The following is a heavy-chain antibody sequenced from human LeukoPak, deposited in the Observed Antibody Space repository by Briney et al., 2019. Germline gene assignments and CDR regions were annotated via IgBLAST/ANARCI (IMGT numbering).Heavy chain of an antibody. CDR1: DGSFSGYY. Sequence: SETLSLTCAVYDGSFSGYYWSWIRQPPGKGLEWIGEINHSGSSNYNPSLKSRVTISVDTSKNQFSLKLSSVTAADTAVYYCARSGTYQHSSSYDYWGQGTLVTVSS. D-gene: IGHD6-13*01. CDR3: ARSGTYQHSSSYDY. V-gene: IGHV4-34*01. CDR2: INHSGSS. J-gene: IGHJ4*02.